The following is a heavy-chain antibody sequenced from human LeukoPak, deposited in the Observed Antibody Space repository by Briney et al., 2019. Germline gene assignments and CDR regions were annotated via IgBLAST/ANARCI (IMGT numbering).Heavy chain of an antibody. CDR3: ARGGGSSGYPDY. V-gene: IGHV1-2*02. CDR2: INPKTGVT. D-gene: IGHD3-22*01. CDR1: RYTFIDYY. Sequence: ASVKVPCKASRYTFIDYYIHWVREAPGQGLEWMGWINPKTGVTNYAQRSQGRVTITRDTSISTAYMEVNRLRSDDTAIYYCARGGGSSGYPDYWGQGTLVTVSS. J-gene: IGHJ4*02.